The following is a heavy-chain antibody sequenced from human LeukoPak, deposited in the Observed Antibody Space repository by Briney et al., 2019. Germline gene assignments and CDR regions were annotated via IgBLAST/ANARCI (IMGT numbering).Heavy chain of an antibody. J-gene: IGHJ4*02. CDR1: SGSISSYY. D-gene: IGHD3-22*01. V-gene: IGHV4-59*01. Sequence: SETLSLTRTVSSGSISSYYWSWIRQPPGKGLEWIGYIYYSGSTNYNPSLKSRVTISVDTSKNQFSLKLSSVTAADTAVYYCARVGINYYDSSGPIYYFDYWGQGALVTVSS. CDR3: ARVGINYYDSSGPIYYFDY. CDR2: IYYSGST.